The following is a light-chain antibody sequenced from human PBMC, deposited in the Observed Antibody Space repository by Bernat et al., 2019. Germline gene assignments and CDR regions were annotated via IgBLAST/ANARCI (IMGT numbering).Light chain of an antibody. CDR3: SSFTTPDTYV. CDR1: RSDVGRYKY. CDR2: DVS. Sequence: QSALTQPASVAGSPGQSITISCTGTRSDVGRYKYVSWYQQYPGKAPKLLIYDVSNRPPGVSSRFSGSKSGNTASLTISGLQAEDEADYYCSSFTTPDTYVFGTGTEVTVL. V-gene: IGLV2-14*03. J-gene: IGLJ1*01.